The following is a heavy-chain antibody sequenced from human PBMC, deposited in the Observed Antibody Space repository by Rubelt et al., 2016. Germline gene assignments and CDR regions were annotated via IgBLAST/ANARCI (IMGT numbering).Heavy chain of an antibody. V-gene: IGHV3-33*01. J-gene: IGHJ6*02. Sequence: SYGMHWVRQAPGKGLEWVAVIWYDGSNKYYADSVKGRFTISRDNSKNTLYLQMNSLRAEDTAVYYCARERESIAARPSPYYYYGMDVWGQGTTVTVSS. CDR2: IWYDGSNK. D-gene: IGHD6-6*01. CDR3: ARERESIAARPSPYYYYGMDV. CDR1: SYG.